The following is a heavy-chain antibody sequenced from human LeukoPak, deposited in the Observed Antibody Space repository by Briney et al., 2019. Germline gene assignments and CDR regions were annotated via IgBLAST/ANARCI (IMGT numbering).Heavy chain of an antibody. V-gene: IGHV4-34*01. CDR1: GGSFSNYY. J-gene: IGHJ6*03. D-gene: IGHD1-7*01. CDR3: ARRWNYGRNYYIDV. Sequence: PSETLSLTCAVYGGSFSNYYWSWIRQPPGKGLEWLAEINDSGRANYNPSLMSRVTVSVETSKNQFSLRLTSVTATDTAVYYCARRWNYGRNYYIDVWGKGATVSVSS. CDR2: INDSGRA.